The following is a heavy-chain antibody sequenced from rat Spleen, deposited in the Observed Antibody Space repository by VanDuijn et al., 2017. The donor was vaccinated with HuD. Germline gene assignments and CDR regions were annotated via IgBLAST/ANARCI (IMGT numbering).Heavy chain of an antibody. CDR1: GFTFSNYD. V-gene: IGHV5S13*01. CDR3: VRQDTSGYSNWFTY. D-gene: IGHD4-3*01. Sequence: EVQLVESGGGSVQPGRSLKLSCAVSGFTFSNYDMAWVRQAPTKGLEWVASISPSGGGTYYRDSVKGRFTVSRDNAKNTLHLQMDSLRSEDTPTYYCVRQDTSGYSNWFTYWGQGTLVTVSS. J-gene: IGHJ3*01. CDR2: ISPSGGGT.